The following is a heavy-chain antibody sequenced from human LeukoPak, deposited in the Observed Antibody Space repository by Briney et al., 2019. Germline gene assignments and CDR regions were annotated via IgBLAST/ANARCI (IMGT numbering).Heavy chain of an antibody. Sequence: PGGSLRLSCAASGFTFSGSAVHWVRQASGKGLEWVSHIRSKTNNYATAYAASVKGRFTISRDDSKNTAYLQMNSLKTEDTAVYYCNPRGMATILSPGGEKNDAFDIWGQGTMVTVSS. V-gene: IGHV3-73*01. J-gene: IGHJ3*02. D-gene: IGHD5-24*01. CDR1: GFTFSGSA. CDR2: IRSKTNNYAT. CDR3: NPRGMATILSPGGEKNDAFDI.